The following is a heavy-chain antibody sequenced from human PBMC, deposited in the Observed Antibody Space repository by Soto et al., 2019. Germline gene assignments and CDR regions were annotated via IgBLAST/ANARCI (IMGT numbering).Heavy chain of an antibody. CDR3: ARAGSGYDPNNWFDP. Sequence: SETLSLTCAVSGGSISSCGYSWSWIRQPPGKGLEWIGYIYHSGSTYYNPSLKSRVTISVDRSKNQFSLKLSSVTAADTAVYYCARAGSGYDPNNWFDPWGQGTLVTVSS. CDR2: IYHSGST. J-gene: IGHJ5*02. D-gene: IGHD5-12*01. V-gene: IGHV4-30-2*01. CDR1: GGSISSCGYS.